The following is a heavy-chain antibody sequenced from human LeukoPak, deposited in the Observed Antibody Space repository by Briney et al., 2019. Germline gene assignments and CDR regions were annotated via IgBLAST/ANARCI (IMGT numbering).Heavy chain of an antibody. CDR3: ARDQEAKYYFDY. CDR2: IKQDGTEK. Sequence: GGSLRLSCAASGFTFTTYWMSWVRQAPGKGLEWVANIKQDGTEKYYVDSVKGRFTISRDNAKNSLYLQMNSLRAEDTAVYYCARDQEAKYYFDYWGQGTLVTVSS. J-gene: IGHJ4*02. V-gene: IGHV3-7*01. CDR1: GFTFTTYW.